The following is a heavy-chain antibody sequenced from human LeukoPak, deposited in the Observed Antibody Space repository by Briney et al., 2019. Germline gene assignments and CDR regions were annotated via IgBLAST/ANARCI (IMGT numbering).Heavy chain of an antibody. CDR3: ARLSGYGLHYYYYMDV. J-gene: IGHJ6*03. D-gene: IGHD5-12*01. CDR1: GGSISSSNYY. Sequence: PSQTLSLTCSVSGGSISSSNYYWGWIRQPPGKGLEWIGNIYYSGSTYYNPSLKSRVTISVDTSKNQFSLKLSSVTAADTAVYYCARLSGYGLHYYYYMDVWGKGTTVTVSS. CDR2: IYYSGST. V-gene: IGHV4-39*07.